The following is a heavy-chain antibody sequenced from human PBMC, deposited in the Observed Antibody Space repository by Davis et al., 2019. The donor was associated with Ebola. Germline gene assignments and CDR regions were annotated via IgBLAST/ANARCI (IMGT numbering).Heavy chain of an antibody. J-gene: IGHJ4*02. CDR2: IIPILGIA. CDR3: ATGFDSWSGYWSSFDY. D-gene: IGHD3-3*01. Sequence: SVKVSCKASGGTFSSYAISWVRQAPGQGLEWMGRIIPILGIANYAQKFQGRVTVTEDTSTDTAYMELRSLTSEDTAVYYCATGFDSWSGYWSSFDYWGQGTLVSISS. V-gene: IGHV1-69*04. CDR1: GGTFSSYA.